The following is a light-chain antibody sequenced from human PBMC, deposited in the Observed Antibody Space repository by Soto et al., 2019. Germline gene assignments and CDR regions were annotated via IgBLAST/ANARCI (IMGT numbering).Light chain of an antibody. CDR1: SSDIGGYNY. J-gene: IGLJ2*01. V-gene: IGLV2-14*01. Sequence: QLVLTQPASVSGSPGQSITISCTGTSSDIGGYNYVSWYQQHPGKAPKLMIYGVSDRPSGVSTRFSGSRSGNTASLTISGLQAEDEADYYCSSYTSSSTRVFGGGTKVTVL. CDR2: GVS. CDR3: SSYTSSSTRV.